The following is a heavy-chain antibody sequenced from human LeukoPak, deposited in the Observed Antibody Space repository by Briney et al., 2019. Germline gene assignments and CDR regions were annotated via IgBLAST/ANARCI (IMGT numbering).Heavy chain of an antibody. CDR2: ISGSGDTT. J-gene: IGHJ4*02. CDR1: GFTFSSYA. D-gene: IGHD6-13*01. CDR3: AKGADSSSWSYDYFDY. Sequence: GGSLRLSCAASGFTFSSYAMSWVRQAPGKGLEWVSTISGSGDTTYYADSVKGRFTISRDNSKNRPYLQMNRVRDEDTAVHYCAKGADSSSWSYDYFDYWGQGALVAVSS. V-gene: IGHV3-23*01.